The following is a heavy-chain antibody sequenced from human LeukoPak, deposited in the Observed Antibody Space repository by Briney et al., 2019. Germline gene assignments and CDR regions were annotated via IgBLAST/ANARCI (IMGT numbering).Heavy chain of an antibody. V-gene: IGHV4-59*01. CDR2: IYYSGST. CDR3: ARAGTYYYYGMDV. J-gene: IGHJ6*02. Sequence: SETLSLTCTVSGGTSSSYYWSWIRQPPGKGLAWVGYIYYSGSTNYNPSIQSRVTISVDASKNQFSLKLSSVTAADTAVYYCARAGTYYYYGMDVWGQGTTVTV. CDR1: GGTSSSYY.